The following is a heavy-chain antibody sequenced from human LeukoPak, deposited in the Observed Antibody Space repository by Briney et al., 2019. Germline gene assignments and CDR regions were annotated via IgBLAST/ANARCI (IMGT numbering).Heavy chain of an antibody. V-gene: IGHV1-2*02. D-gene: IGHD3-16*02. Sequence: ASVKVSCKASGYTFTGYYMHWVRQAPGQGLEWMGWINPNSGGTNYAQKFQGRVTMTRDTYISTAYMELSRLRSDDTAVYYCARAHFHYDYVWGSYRPFDYWGQGTLVTVSS. CDR1: GYTFTGYY. J-gene: IGHJ4*02. CDR2: INPNSGGT. CDR3: ARAHFHYDYVWGSYRPFDY.